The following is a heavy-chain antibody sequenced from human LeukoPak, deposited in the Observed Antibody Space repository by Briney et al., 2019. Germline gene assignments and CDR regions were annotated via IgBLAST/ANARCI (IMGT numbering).Heavy chain of an antibody. J-gene: IGHJ4*02. Sequence: GASVKVSCKAAGYTFTGYYMFWVRQAPGQGLEWMGRINPNSGGTNYAQKFQGRVTMTRDTSISTAYMELSRLRSDDTAVYYCARDHDRGVIDYWGQGTLVTVSS. CDR1: GYTFTGYY. V-gene: IGHV1-2*06. CDR3: ARDHDRGVIDY. CDR2: INPNSGGT. D-gene: IGHD3-10*01.